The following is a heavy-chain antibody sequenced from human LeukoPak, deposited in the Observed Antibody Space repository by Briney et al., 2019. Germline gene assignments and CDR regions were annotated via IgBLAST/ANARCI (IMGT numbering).Heavy chain of an antibody. J-gene: IGHJ2*01. CDR2: INHSGST. D-gene: IGHD6-6*01. CDR3: ARDSRSSMVFRYFDL. V-gene: IGHV4-34*01. CDR1: GGSFSGYY. Sequence: SETLSLTCAVYGGSFSGYYWSWIRQPPGKGLEWIGEINHSGSTNYNPSLKSRVTISVDTSKNQLSLKLSSVTAADTAVYYCARDSRSSMVFRYFDLWGRGTLVTVSS.